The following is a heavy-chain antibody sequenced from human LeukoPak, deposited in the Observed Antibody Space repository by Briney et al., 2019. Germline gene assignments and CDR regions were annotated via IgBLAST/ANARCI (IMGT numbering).Heavy chain of an antibody. J-gene: IGHJ3*02. CDR1: GGSISSGGYS. D-gene: IGHD4-17*01. CDR3: ARESNGDYADAFDI. Sequence: SQTLSLTCAVSGGSISSGGYSWSWIRHPPGKGLEWIGYIYHSGSTYYNPSLKSRVTISVDRSKNQFSLKLSSVTAADTAVYYCARESNGDYADAFDIWGQGTMVTVSS. V-gene: IGHV4-30-2*01. CDR2: IYHSGST.